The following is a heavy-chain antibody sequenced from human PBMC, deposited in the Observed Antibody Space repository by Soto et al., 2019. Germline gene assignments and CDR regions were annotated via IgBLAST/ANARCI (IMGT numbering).Heavy chain of an antibody. J-gene: IGHJ4*02. CDR1: GYSFSNHW. Sequence: EVQLVQSGAEVKKPGESLKISCKGFGYSFSNHWIGWVRQNPGKGLEWMGVIDLSTSGIRYSPSFQGQVAISANMSSNTVYLQWSSLKASDTAMYYCARRTSTSGWRHYFDYWGQGSRVIVSS. V-gene: IGHV5-51*01. CDR3: ARRTSTSGWRHYFDY. D-gene: IGHD6-19*01. CDR2: IDLSTSGI.